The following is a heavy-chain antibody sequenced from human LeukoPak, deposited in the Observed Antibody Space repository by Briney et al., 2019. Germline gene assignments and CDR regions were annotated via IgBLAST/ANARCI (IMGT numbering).Heavy chain of an antibody. CDR3: ARPTRDYGGNSGY. Sequence: GGTLRLSCAASGFTFSSYGMSWVRQAPGKGLEWVSAISGSGGSTYYADSVKGRFTISRDNSKNTLYLQMNSLRAEDTAVYYCARPTRDYGGNSGYWGQGTLVTVSS. CDR1: GFTFSSYG. J-gene: IGHJ4*02. CDR2: ISGSGGST. D-gene: IGHD4-23*01. V-gene: IGHV3-23*01.